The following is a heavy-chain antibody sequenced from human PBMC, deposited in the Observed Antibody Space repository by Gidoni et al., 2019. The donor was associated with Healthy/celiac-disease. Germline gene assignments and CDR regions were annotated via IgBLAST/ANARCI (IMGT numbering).Heavy chain of an antibody. D-gene: IGHD2-2*01. V-gene: IGHV3-64D*06. CDR1: GCPFSSYA. Sequence: EVQLVVSGGGLVCSACGCPFSSYALHWVRQAPVKGVEYVTAISSNGGSTYYADSVKGRFTISRDNSKNTLYLQMSSLRAEDTAVYYCVKTQVEMASYDYWGQGTLVTVSS. J-gene: IGHJ4*02. CDR3: VKTQVEMASYDY. CDR2: ISSNGGST.